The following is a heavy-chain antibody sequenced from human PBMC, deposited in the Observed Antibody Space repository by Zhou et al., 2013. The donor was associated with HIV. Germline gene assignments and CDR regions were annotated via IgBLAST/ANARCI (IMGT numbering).Heavy chain of an antibody. Sequence: QVRLLQSGAEVKPPGASVKVSCKVFGYTLADLAIHWVRLPPGQGLEWMGWISAYNGNTNYAQKIQGRVTMTTDTSTSTAYMELRSLRSDDTAVYYCARDLDCSGGTCYPSYYYNGMDVWGQGTTVTVSS. D-gene: IGHD2-15*01. V-gene: IGHV1-18*01. CDR1: GYTLADLA. CDR2: ISAYNGNT. CDR3: ARDLDCSGGTCYPSYYYNGMDV. J-gene: IGHJ6*02.